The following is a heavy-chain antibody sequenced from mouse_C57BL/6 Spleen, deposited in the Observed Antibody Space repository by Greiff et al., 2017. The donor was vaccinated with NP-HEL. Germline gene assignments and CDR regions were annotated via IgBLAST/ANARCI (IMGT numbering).Heavy chain of an antibody. CDR3: ARRLGNYKYFDV. D-gene: IGHD2-1*01. Sequence: QVTLKECGPGILQSSQTLSLTCSFSGFSLSTSGLGVSWIRQPSGKGLEWLAHIYWDDDKRYNPSLKSRLTISKDTSRNQVFLKLTSVDTADTDTYYCARRLGNYKYFDVWGTGTTVTVSS. V-gene: IGHV8-12*01. CDR2: IYWDDDK. CDR1: GFSLSTSGLG. J-gene: IGHJ1*03.